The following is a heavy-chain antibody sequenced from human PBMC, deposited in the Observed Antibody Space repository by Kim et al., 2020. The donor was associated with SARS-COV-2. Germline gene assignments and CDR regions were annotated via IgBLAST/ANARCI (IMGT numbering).Heavy chain of an antibody. CDR2: INHSGST. V-gene: IGHV4-34*01. J-gene: IGHJ5*02. CDR3: ARGFSRNWFDP. Sequence: SETLSLTCAVYGGSFSGYYWSWIRQPPGKGLEWIGEINHSGSTNYNPSLKSRVTISVDTSKNQFSLKLSSVTAADTAVYYCARGFSRNWFDPWGQGTLVTVSS. CDR1: GGSFSGYY.